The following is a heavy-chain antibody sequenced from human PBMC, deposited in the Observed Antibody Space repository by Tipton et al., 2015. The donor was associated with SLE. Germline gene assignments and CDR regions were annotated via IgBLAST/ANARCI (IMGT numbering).Heavy chain of an antibody. J-gene: IGHJ4*02. Sequence: TLSLTCIVSGGSISSGHYWSWIRQPPGKGLEWIGEINHSGSTNYNPSLRSRVTISVDTSKNQFSLKLNSVTAADTAVYYCARRHYSGPFDSWGQGTLVTVSS. CDR1: GGSISSGHY. V-gene: IGHV4/OR15-8*01. D-gene: IGHD5-12*01. CDR2: INHSGST. CDR3: ARRHYSGPFDS.